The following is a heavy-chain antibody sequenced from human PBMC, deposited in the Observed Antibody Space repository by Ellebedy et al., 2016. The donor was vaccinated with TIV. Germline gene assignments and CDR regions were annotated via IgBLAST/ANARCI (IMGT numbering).Heavy chain of an antibody. V-gene: IGHV4-39*01. CDR1: GGSINSSGYY. J-gene: IGHJ5*02. CDR3: ARLFVVRGVSRLFDP. D-gene: IGHD3-10*01. CDR2: VYYSGYT. Sequence: MPGGSLRLSCNVSGGSINSSGYYWGWIRQAPGKGLEWIGSVYYSGYTYYNPSLKSRVALSVDTSKNQFFLQLRSVTAADTAVYSCARLFVVRGVSRLFDPWGQGTLVTVSS.